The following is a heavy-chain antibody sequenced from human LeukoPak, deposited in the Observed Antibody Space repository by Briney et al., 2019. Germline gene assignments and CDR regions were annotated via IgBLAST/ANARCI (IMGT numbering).Heavy chain of an antibody. J-gene: IGHJ4*02. Sequence: SVKVSCKASGGTFSSYAISCVRQAPGQGLEWMGGIIPIFGTANYAQKFQGRVTITADKSTSTAYMELSSLRSEDTAVYYCASIGYCSGGSCRHRDYWGQGTLVTVSS. V-gene: IGHV1-69*06. D-gene: IGHD2-15*01. CDR3: ASIGYCSGGSCRHRDY. CDR1: GGTFSSYA. CDR2: IIPIFGTA.